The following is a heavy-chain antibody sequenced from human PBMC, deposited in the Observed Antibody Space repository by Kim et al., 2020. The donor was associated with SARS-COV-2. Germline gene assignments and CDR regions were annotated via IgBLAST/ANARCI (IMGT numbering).Heavy chain of an antibody. CDR1: GFTFKNYG. Sequence: GGSLRLSCAASGFTFKNYGMHWVRQAPGKGLEWVAVISYDGSKKHYANSVKGRFNISRDNSKNTLNLQMNGLSAEDSAVYYCAKDLRNMLVVIAATLNFWGQGALVPVTS. CDR3: AKDLRNMLVVIAATLNF. V-gene: IGHV3-30*18. D-gene: IGHD2-15*01. J-gene: IGHJ4*02. CDR2: ISYDGSKK.